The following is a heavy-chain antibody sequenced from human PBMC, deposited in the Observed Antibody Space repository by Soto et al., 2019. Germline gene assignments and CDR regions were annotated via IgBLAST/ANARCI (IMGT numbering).Heavy chain of an antibody. CDR3: AGDNPGKTLLGYYNCIDG. Sequence: SVKVSCKASGGTLSSYAISWVRQAPGQGLEWMGGIIPIFGTANYAQKFQGRVTITADESTSTAYMELSSLRSEDTAVYYCAGDNPGKTLLGYYNCIDGWGQGTTVTVSS. J-gene: IGHJ6*02. CDR1: GGTLSSYA. D-gene: IGHD1-26*01. V-gene: IGHV1-69*13. CDR2: IIPIFGTA.